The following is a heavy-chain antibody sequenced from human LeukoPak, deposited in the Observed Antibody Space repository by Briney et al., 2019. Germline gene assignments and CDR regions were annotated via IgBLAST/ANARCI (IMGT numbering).Heavy chain of an antibody. D-gene: IGHD2-2*01. CDR1: GFTFSSYS. V-gene: IGHV3-48*04. J-gene: IGHJ6*03. Sequence: GGSLRLSGAASGFTFSSYSMNWVRQAPGKGLEWVSYISSSSSTIYYADSVKGRFTISRDNAKNSLYLQMNSLRAEDTAVYYCARDRQLYYYMDVWGKGTTVTVSS. CDR3: ARDRQLYYYMDV. CDR2: ISSSSSTI.